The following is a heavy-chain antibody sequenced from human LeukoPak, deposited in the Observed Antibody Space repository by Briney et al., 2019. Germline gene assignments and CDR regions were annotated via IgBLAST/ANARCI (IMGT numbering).Heavy chain of an antibody. CDR2: IKQDGGEK. Sequence: GGSLRLSCVDSGTTFSRYWMSWVRQAPGKGLEWVANIKQDGGEKYYVDSVKGRFTISRDNAKNSLYLQMNSLRVEDTAVYYCARDGRPLDYWGQGTLVSVSS. CDR3: ARDGRPLDY. J-gene: IGHJ4*02. V-gene: IGHV3-7*03. CDR1: GTTFSRYW.